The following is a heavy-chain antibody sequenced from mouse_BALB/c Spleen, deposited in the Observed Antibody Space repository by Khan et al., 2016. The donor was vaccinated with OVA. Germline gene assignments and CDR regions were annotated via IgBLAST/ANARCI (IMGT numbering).Heavy chain of an antibody. CDR3: ARIYYGYGVSLMDY. D-gene: IGHD2-2*01. CDR1: GFTFSSYA. J-gene: IGHJ4*01. V-gene: IGHV5-9-1*01. CDR2: ISSGGSYT. Sequence: EVELVESGGGLVKPGGSLKLSCAASGFTFSSYAMSWVRQTPEKRLEWVATISSGGSYTYYPDSVKGRFTISRDNARNTLYLQMSSLRSEDTSMYYCARIYYGYGVSLMDYWSQGTSVTVAS.